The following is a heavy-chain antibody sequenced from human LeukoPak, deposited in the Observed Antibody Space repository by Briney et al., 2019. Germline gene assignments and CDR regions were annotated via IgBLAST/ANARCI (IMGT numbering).Heavy chain of an antibody. CDR3: ARANENYGSGRGGFDP. V-gene: IGHV1-18*01. J-gene: IGHJ5*02. CDR1: GYTFTSYG. D-gene: IGHD3-10*01. Sequence: GASVKVSCKASGYTFTSYGISWVRQAPGQGLEWMGWISAYNGNTNYAQKLQGRVTMTTDTSTSTAYMELKSLRSDDTAVYYCARANENYGSGRGGFDPWGQGTLVTVSS. CDR2: ISAYNGNT.